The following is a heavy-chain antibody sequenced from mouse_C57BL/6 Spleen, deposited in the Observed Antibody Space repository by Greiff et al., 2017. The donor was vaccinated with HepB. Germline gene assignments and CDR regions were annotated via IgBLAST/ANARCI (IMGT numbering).Heavy chain of an antibody. Sequence: QVQLKQPGAELVRPGSSVKLSCKASGYTFTSYWMHWVKQRPIQGLEWIGNIDPSDSETHYNQKFKDKATLTVDKSSSTAYMQLSSLTSEDSAVYYCAREENYSNYYAMDYWGQGTSVTVSS. CDR1: GYTFTSYW. J-gene: IGHJ4*01. D-gene: IGHD2-5*01. CDR3: AREENYSNYYAMDY. V-gene: IGHV1-52*01. CDR2: IDPSDSET.